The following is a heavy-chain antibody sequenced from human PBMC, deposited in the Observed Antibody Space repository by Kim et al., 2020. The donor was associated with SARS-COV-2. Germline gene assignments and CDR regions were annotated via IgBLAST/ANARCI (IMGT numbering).Heavy chain of an antibody. D-gene: IGHD3-16*01. CDR2: INTETGST. J-gene: IGHJ4*02. Sequence: ASVKVSCKASGYTFTSHAINWVRQAPGQGLEWMGWINTETGSTTYAQGFPGRFVLSWDPSVSTAYLQISSLEAEDTALYYCARVVWGGYGDIADWGQGTLVTVSS. V-gene: IGHV7-4-1*02. CDR1: GYTFTSHA. CDR3: ARVVWGGYGDIAD.